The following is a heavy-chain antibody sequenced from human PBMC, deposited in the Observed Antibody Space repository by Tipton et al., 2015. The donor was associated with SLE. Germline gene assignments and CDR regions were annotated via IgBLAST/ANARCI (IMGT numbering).Heavy chain of an antibody. CDR1: GGSISSYY. Sequence: TLSLTCTVSGGSISSYYWSWIRQPAGKGLEWIGHIYSNGSTNYNPSLKSRVAMSVDTSKNQFSLKLRSVSAADTAVYYCARSLPPGFWSGYSYLDYFPMDIWGQGTTVSVSS. J-gene: IGHJ6*02. CDR3: ARSLPPGFWSGYSYLDYFPMDI. CDR2: IYSNGST. V-gene: IGHV4-4*07. D-gene: IGHD3-3*01.